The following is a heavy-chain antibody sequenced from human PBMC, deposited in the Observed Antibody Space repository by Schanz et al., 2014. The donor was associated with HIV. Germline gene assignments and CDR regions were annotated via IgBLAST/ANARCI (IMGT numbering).Heavy chain of an antibody. CDR1: GFTFSRYW. V-gene: IGHV3-7*01. J-gene: IGHJ3*02. D-gene: IGHD3-22*01. CDR3: VHDDSDNDGFDM. CDR2: MNQDGSRK. Sequence: EVQLLDSGGGLVQPGGSLRLSCAASGFTFSRYWMTWVRQAPGKGLEMVANMNQDGSRKYYVDSVKGRFTISRDNAANSLFLQMNSLRAEDTAVYYCVHDDSDNDGFDMWGQGTVVTVSS.